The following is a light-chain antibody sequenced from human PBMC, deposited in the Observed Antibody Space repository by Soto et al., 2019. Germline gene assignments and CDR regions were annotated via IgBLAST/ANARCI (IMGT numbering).Light chain of an antibody. CDR2: DAS. CDR3: QQFNSYPVMFT. Sequence: AIQLTQSPSSLSASVGDRVTITCRASQGISSALAWYQQKPGKAPKLLIYDASSLESGVPSRFSGSGSGTDFTITISSLQPADFASYYCQQFNSYPVMFTFGPGTKVDIK. V-gene: IGKV1-13*02. CDR1: QGISSA. J-gene: IGKJ3*01.